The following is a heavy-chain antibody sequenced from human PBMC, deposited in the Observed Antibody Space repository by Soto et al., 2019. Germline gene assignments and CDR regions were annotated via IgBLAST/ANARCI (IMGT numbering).Heavy chain of an antibody. Sequence: QVQLVQSGAEVKKPGSSVKVSCKASGGTFSSYAISWVRQAPGQGLEWMGGIIPIVGTANYAQKFQGRVTITADESTSTAYMELSSLRSEDTAVYYCARGGDSSGYYSHYYYYGMDVWGQGTTVTVSS. V-gene: IGHV1-69*01. CDR1: GGTFSSYA. J-gene: IGHJ6*02. CDR3: ARGGDSSGYYSHYYYYGMDV. D-gene: IGHD3-22*01. CDR2: IIPIVGTA.